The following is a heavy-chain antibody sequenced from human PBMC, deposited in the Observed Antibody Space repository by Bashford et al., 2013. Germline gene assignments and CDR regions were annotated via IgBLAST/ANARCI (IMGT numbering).Heavy chain of an antibody. V-gene: IGHV5-51*01. D-gene: IGHD3-16*02. Sequence: GESLKISCKGSGHRFYQLLDRLGAPDARKGLEWMGIIYPGDSDTKYSPSFQGQVTISADKSISTAYLRWSSLKASDTAMYYCAVRPKGVWGNYRYDYWGQGTLVTVLL. CDR1: GHRFYQLL. CDR3: AVRPKGVWGNYRYDY. J-gene: IGHJ4*02. CDR2: IYPGDSDT.